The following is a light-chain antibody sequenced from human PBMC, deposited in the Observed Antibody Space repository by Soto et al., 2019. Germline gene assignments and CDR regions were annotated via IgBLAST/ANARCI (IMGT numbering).Light chain of an antibody. Sequence: EMVMTQSPATLSVSPGERATLSCRASESVRDELGWYQQKPGQAPRLLIFDSSNRATGIPARFSGSGYGTDFTLSISSLEPEDFAVYYCQQRLSWPITFGQGTKVDIK. CDR3: QQRLSWPIT. J-gene: IGKJ1*01. CDR2: DSS. V-gene: IGKV3-11*01. CDR1: ESVRDE.